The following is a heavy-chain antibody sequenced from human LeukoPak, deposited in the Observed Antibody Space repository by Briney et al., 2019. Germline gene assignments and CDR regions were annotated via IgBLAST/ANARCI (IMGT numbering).Heavy chain of an antibody. CDR3: VRDIPRGTTTLDY. V-gene: IGHV3-7*01. Sequence: GGSLRLSCAASGFTFSGYWMTWVRQAPEKGLEWVASIEDDGDAKKYVASVRGRFSISGDNAKNSLYLQMNSLRAEDTAIYYCVRDIPRGTTTLDYWGRGTLVTVSS. D-gene: IGHD1-26*01. CDR2: IEDDGDAK. J-gene: IGHJ4*02. CDR1: GFTFSGYW.